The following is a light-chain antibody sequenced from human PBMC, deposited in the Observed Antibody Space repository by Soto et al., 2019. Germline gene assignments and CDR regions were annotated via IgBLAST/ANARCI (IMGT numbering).Light chain of an antibody. CDR3: QQSYSTSCT. Sequence: DIQMTQSPSSLSASVGDRVTITCRASQSISSYLNWYQQKPGKAPKLLIYAASSLQSGVPSRFSGSGSGTDFTLTINSLQPEDFATYYCQQSYSTSCTFGQGTKLEIK. J-gene: IGKJ2*02. CDR1: QSISSY. CDR2: AAS. V-gene: IGKV1-39*01.